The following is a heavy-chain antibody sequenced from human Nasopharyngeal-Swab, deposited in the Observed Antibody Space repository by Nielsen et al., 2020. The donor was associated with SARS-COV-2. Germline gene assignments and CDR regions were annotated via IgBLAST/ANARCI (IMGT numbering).Heavy chain of an antibody. CDR1: GCNFNNYW. D-gene: IGHD6-6*01. V-gene: IGHV3-7*01. J-gene: IGHJ6*02. Sequence: GESLKISCVASGCNFNNYWMSWVRQAPGKRLEWVANIKQDGSERHYLESVKGRFTISSDNAKNSLYLQVNSLRAEDTAVYYCARSSVAARLVYFYYYGMDVWGQGTTVTVSS. CDR2: IKQDGSER. CDR3: ARSSVAARLVYFYYYGMDV.